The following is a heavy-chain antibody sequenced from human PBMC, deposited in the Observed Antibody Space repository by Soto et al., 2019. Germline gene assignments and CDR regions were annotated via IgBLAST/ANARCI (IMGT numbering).Heavy chain of an antibody. CDR2: ISSSGSTI. Sequence: PGGSLRLSCGASGFTFSSYEMNWVRQAPGKGLEWVSYISSSGSTIYYADSVKGRFTISRDNAKNSLYLQMNSLRAEDTAVYYCARGYLPPWRRDYYYYGMDVWGQGTTVTVSS. CDR3: ARGYLPPWRRDYYYYGMDV. CDR1: GFTFSSYE. D-gene: IGHD1-26*01. J-gene: IGHJ6*02. V-gene: IGHV3-48*03.